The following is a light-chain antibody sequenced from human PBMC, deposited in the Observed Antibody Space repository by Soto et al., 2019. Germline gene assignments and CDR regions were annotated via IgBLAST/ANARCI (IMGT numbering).Light chain of an antibody. CDR3: QQYNNWPRGT. Sequence: EIVMTQSPATLSVSPGERATLSCRASQSVSSNLPWYQQKPGQAPRLLIYGASTRATGIPARFSGSGSGTECTLTISSLQSEDFAVYYCQQYNNWPRGTFGQGTKVEIK. CDR1: QSVSSN. V-gene: IGKV3-15*01. CDR2: GAS. J-gene: IGKJ1*01.